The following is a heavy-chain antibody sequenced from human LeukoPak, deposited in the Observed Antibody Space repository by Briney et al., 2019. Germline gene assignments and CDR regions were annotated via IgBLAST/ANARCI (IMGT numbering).Heavy chain of an antibody. J-gene: IGHJ3*02. CDR1: GYSFTSYW. CDR2: IYPGDSNT. Sequence: GESLQISCKGSGYSFTSYWIGWVRQMPGKGLEWMGIIYPGDSNTRYSPSFQGQVTISADKSISTAYLQWSSLKASDTAMYYCARPSYSAPDAFDIWGQGTMVTVSS. D-gene: IGHD2-21*01. V-gene: IGHV5-51*01. CDR3: ARPSYSAPDAFDI.